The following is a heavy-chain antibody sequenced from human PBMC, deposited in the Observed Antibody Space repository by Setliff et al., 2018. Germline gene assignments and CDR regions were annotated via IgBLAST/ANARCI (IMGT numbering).Heavy chain of an antibody. J-gene: IGHJ1*01. CDR2: INHSGST. CDR1: GGSFSGYS. V-gene: IGHV4-34*01. Sequence: LSLTCAVFGGSFSGYSWSWIRQPPGKGLEWIGEINHSGSTNHNPSLKSRVTISVDTSKNQFSLKMSSVTAADTAVYYCARRGIAGRHNFQHWGQGTLVTVSS. D-gene: IGHD6-6*01. CDR3: ARRGIAGRHNFQH.